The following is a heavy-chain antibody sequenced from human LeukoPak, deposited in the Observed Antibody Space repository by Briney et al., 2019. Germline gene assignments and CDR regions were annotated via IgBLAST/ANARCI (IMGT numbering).Heavy chain of an antibody. CDR1: GGSISSSSYY. Sequence: SETLSCSCTVSGGSISSSSYYLGWIRQPPATRLEWIGNIYHRGTTDYNPSLETRVTMSVDTSRNQFSLRLSYVTAADTAVYYCARVYHSSWPDYWGRGTLVTVSS. D-gene: IGHD6-13*01. J-gene: IGHJ4*02. CDR2: IYHRGTT. V-gene: IGHV4-39*07. CDR3: ARVYHSSWPDY.